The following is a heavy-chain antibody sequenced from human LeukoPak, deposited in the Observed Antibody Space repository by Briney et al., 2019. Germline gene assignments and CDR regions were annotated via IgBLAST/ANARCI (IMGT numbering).Heavy chain of an antibody. CDR1: GYSISSGYY. CDR2: INHSGST. V-gene: IGHV4-38-2*02. Sequence: SETLSLTCTVSGYSISSGYYWSWIRQPPGKGLEWIGEINHSGSTNYNPSLKSRVTISVDTSKNQFSLKLSPVTAADTAVYYCARRRSGYEVDYWGQGTLVTVSS. J-gene: IGHJ4*02. D-gene: IGHD5-12*01. CDR3: ARRRSGYEVDY.